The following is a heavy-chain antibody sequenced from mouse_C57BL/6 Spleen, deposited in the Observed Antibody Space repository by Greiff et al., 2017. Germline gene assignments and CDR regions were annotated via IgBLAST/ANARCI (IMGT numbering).Heavy chain of an antibody. Sequence: VQLQQSGAELVKPGASVKISCKASGYAFSSYWMNWVKQRPGKGLEWIGQIYPGDGDTNYNGKFKGKATLTADKSSSTAYMQLSSLTSEDSAVYFCARRDYGNYVFAYWGQGTLVTVSA. CDR2: IYPGDGDT. J-gene: IGHJ3*01. V-gene: IGHV1-80*01. CDR3: ARRDYGNYVFAY. D-gene: IGHD2-1*01. CDR1: GYAFSSYW.